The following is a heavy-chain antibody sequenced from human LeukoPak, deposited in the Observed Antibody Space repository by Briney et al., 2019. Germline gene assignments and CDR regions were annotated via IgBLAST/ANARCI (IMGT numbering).Heavy chain of an antibody. J-gene: IGHJ4*02. D-gene: IGHD2-15*01. V-gene: IGHV4-4*07. CDR2: IYTSGST. CDR1: GGSISSYY. CDR3: ASMVVAATPIIDY. Sequence: ASETLSLTCTVSGGSISSYYWSWIRQPAGKGLEWIGRIYTSGSTYYNPSLKSRVTISVDTSKNQFSLKLSSVTAADTAVYYCASMVVAATPIIDYWGQGTLVTVSS.